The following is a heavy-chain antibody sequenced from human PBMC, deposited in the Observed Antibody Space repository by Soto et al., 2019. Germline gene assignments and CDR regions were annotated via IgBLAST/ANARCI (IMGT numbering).Heavy chain of an antibody. CDR2: INHSGST. J-gene: IGHJ5*02. V-gene: IGHV4-34*01. D-gene: IGHD6-19*01. Sequence: SETLSLTCAVCGGSFSGYYWSWIRQPPGKGLEWIGEINHSGSTNYNPSLKSRVTISVDTSKNQFSLKLSSVTAADTAVYYCARGRHSSGWSGFDPWGQGTLGTAPQ. CDR1: GGSFSGYY. CDR3: ARGRHSSGWSGFDP.